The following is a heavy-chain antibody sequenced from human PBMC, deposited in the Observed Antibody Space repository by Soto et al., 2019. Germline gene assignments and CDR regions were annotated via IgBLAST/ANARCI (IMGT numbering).Heavy chain of an antibody. V-gene: IGHV4-30-4*01. CDR1: GGSISSGDYY. CDR2: IYYSGST. J-gene: IGHJ5*02. D-gene: IGHD2-15*01. CDR3: ASGRHGGSGWLDP. Sequence: QVQLQESGPGLVKPSQTLSLTCTVSGGSISSGDYYWSWIRQPPGKGLEWIGYIYYSGSTYYNPSLKSRVTISVEASKNQCFLQLSSVTAADTAVYYCASGRHGGSGWLDPWGQGTVVTVSS.